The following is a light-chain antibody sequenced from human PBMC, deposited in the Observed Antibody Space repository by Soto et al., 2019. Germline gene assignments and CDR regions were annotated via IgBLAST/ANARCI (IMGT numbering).Light chain of an antibody. CDR1: QSVSSS. J-gene: IGKJ5*01. V-gene: IGKV3-15*01. CDR3: QQYKNWPPIT. CDR2: GAS. Sequence: EIMMTQSPPTLSVSPGETATLSCRASQSVSSSLAWYQQKPGQPPRLLIYGASTRATDTPARFSGSGSGTEFTLTISSLQSEDFAVYYCQQYKNWPPITFGQGTRLEIK.